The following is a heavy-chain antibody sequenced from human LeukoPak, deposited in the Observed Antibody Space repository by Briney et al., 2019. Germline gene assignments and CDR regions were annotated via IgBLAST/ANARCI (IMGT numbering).Heavy chain of an antibody. V-gene: IGHV3-23*01. Sequence: PGGSLRLSCAASGFTSSSYAMSWVRQAPGKGLEWVSAISGSGGSTYYADSVKGRFTISRDNSKNTLYLQMNSLRAEDTAVYYCAKAITSIAALNWFDPWGQGTLVTVSS. CDR1: GFTSSSYA. CDR3: AKAITSIAALNWFDP. J-gene: IGHJ5*02. CDR2: ISGSGGST. D-gene: IGHD6-6*01.